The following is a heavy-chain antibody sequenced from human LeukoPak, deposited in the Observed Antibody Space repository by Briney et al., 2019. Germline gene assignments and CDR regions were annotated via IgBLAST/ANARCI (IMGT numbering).Heavy chain of an antibody. CDR1: GVTFSNYA. V-gene: IGHV3-23*01. D-gene: IGHD6-19*01. CDR2: ISGSGGST. J-gene: IGHJ4*02. CDR3: AKDVCRYSSGCLSFDY. Sequence: GGSLRLSCAASGVTFSNYAMSWVRQAPGKGLEWVSAISGSGGSTYSADSVKGRFTISRDNSKNTLSLQMNSLRAEDTAVYYCAKDVCRYSSGCLSFDYWGQGTLVTVSS.